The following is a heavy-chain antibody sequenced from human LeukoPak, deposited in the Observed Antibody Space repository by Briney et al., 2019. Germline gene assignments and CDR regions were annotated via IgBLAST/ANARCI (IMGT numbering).Heavy chain of an antibody. D-gene: IGHD1-26*01. Sequence: ASVKVSCEASGFTFTDYFIHWVRQAPGQGLEWMGWIHPKNGGTLYAQKFQGRVTMTRDTSINTAYMELSSLRSDDTAVYYCARVGGALGANDYWGQGTLVTVSS. CDR2: IHPKNGGT. CDR1: GFTFTDYF. J-gene: IGHJ4*02. CDR3: ARVGGALGANDY. V-gene: IGHV1-2*02.